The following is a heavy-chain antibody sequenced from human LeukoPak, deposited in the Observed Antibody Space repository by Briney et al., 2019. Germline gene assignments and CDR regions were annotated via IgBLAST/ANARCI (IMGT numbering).Heavy chain of an antibody. V-gene: IGHV4-34*01. CDR3: ASSSYGSFDY. J-gene: IGHJ4*02. Sequence: QPSETLSLTCAVYGGSFSGYYWSWIRQPPGKGLEWIGEINHSGSTNYNPSLKSRVTISVDTSKNQFSLKLSSVTAADTAVYYCASSSYGSFDYWGQGTLVTVSS. CDR2: INHSGST. D-gene: IGHD4-17*01. CDR1: GGSFSGYY.